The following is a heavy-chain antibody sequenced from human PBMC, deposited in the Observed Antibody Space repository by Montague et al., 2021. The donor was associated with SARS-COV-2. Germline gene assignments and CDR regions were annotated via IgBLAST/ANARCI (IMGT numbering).Heavy chain of an antibody. Sequence: SETLSLTCTVSGGSISSGSYYWGWIRQPPGKGLEWIGSIYYSGSTYYNPSLKSRVTISVDTSKNQFSLKLNSVTAADTAVYYCARGGSLARARISYMDFWGHGTLVTVSS. CDR2: IYYSGST. CDR1: GGSISSGSYY. J-gene: IGHJ4*01. V-gene: IGHV4-39*07. CDR3: ARGGSLARARISYMDF. D-gene: IGHD3-10*01.